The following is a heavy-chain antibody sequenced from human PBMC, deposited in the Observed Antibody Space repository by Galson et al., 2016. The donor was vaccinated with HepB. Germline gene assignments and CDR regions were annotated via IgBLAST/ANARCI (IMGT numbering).Heavy chain of an antibody. CDR2: IRSQAYGGTA. CDR3: WYWDFDH. J-gene: IGHJ4*02. V-gene: IGHV3-49*03. CDR1: GINFVDYA. Sequence: SLRLSCALSGINFVDYAVSWFRLTPGKGLEWVGFIRSQAYGGTAEYAASVKGRFTISRDDSKAVAYLEMSSLRTPKYPASSGWYWDFDHWGQGTLVTVSS. D-gene: IGHD6-19*01.